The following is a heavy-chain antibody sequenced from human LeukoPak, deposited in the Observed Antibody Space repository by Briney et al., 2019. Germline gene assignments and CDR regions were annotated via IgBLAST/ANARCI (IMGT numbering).Heavy chain of an antibody. D-gene: IGHD3-22*01. J-gene: IGHJ3*02. CDR3: ARDRLDYYDSSGYYYPVHAFDI. CDR1: GGSISSGGYY. V-gene: IGHV4-31*03. CDR2: IYYSGST. Sequence: SETLSLTCTVSGGSISSGGYYWSWIRQHPGKGLEWIGYIYYSGSTYYNPSLKGRVTISVDTSKNQFSLKLSSVTAADTAVYYCARDRLDYYDSSGYYYPVHAFDIWGQGTMVTVSS.